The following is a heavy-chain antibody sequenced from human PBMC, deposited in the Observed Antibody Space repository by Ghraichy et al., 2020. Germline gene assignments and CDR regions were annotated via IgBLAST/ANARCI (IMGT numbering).Heavy chain of an antibody. J-gene: IGHJ6*02. CDR2: ISVYNGNT. CDR3: AGLIRPNQFYFYYGMDV. V-gene: IGHV1-18*04. Sequence: KVSCKGSGYTFTSYTISWVRQAPGQGLEWMGWISVYNGNTNYAQNLQGRVTMTTDISTSTAYMELRSLRSDDTAVYFCAGLIRPNQFYFYYGMDVWGQGTTVTVSS. D-gene: IGHD1-14*01. CDR1: GYTFTSYT.